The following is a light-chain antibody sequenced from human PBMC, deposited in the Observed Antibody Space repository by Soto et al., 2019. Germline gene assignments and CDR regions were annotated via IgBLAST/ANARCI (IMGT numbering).Light chain of an antibody. J-gene: IGKJ5*01. V-gene: IGKV3D-15*01. CDR3: QQYNNWPPT. Sequence: EIVLTPSPGSLYLSPGERARLSCRASQSVASSYLAWHQQKPGQGPRLLIYGASSRANGIPDRFSDSGSETEFTLTISSLQSEDFAVYFCQQYNNWPPTFGQGTRLEIK. CDR1: QSVASSY. CDR2: GAS.